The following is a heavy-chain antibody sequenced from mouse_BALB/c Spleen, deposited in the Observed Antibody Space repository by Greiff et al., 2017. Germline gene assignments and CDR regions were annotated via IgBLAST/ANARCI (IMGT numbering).Heavy chain of an antibody. CDR3: AKTGVDYVRYAMDY. V-gene: IGHV4-2*02. CDR2: INPGSSTI. Sequence: DVQLQESGGGLVQPGGSLNFSCAASGFDFSRYWMSWVRQAPGKGQEWIGEINPGSSTINYTPSLKDKFIISRDNAKKTLYLQMSKVRSEDTALYYGAKTGVDYVRYAMDYWGQGTSVTVSS. D-gene: IGHD2-4*01. J-gene: IGHJ4*01. CDR1: GFDFSRYW.